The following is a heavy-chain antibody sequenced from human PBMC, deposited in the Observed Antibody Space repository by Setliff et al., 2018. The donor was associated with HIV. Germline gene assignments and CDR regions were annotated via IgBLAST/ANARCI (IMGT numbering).Heavy chain of an antibody. D-gene: IGHD4-17*01. V-gene: IGHV4-61*02. J-gene: IGHJ4*02. CDR3: ARAAAGNTGPFDL. Sequence: TSETLSLTCTVSDSGTYYWSWIRQPAGKGLEWIGRVSSRGDTNYNPSLKSRVTISVDTSKNQFSLHLSSVTAADTAVYYCARAAAGNTGPFDLWGQGSPVTVSS. CDR2: VSSRGDT. CDR1: DSGTYY.